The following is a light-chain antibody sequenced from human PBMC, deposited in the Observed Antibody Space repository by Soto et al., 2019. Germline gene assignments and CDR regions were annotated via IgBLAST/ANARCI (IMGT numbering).Light chain of an antibody. CDR3: QEYGSSPLT. V-gene: IGKV3-20*01. Sequence: VLMQSPGTLSLSPGDRATLSCRASQSVISDYLAWYQQKPGQAPRLLIYGASGRATGIPDRFSGSGSGTDFTLTIIRLEPEDFAVYYCQEYGSSPLTFGGGTKVDI. CDR1: QSVISDY. J-gene: IGKJ4*01. CDR2: GAS.